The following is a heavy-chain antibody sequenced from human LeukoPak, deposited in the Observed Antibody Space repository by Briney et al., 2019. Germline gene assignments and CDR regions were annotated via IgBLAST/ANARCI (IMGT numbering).Heavy chain of an antibody. J-gene: IGHJ3*02. Sequence: GASVKVSCKASGYTFTSHGINWVRQAPGQGLEWMGWIITYTGNTNYAQKFQGRVTMTTDTSTSTVYMELRSLRSDDTAVYYCARTKASIYYDILTGDDPRVAFDIWGLGTMVTVSS. CDR1: GYTFTSHG. V-gene: IGHV1-18*01. CDR2: IITYTGNT. D-gene: IGHD3-9*01. CDR3: ARTKASIYYDILTGDDPRVAFDI.